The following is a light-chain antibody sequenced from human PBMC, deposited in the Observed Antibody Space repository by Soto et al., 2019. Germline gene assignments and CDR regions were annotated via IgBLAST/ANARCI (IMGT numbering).Light chain of an antibody. CDR2: GAS. Sequence: EIVLTQSPGTLSLSPGERATLSCRASQSVSSSYLAWYQQKPGQAPRLLIYGASSRATGIPDRFSGSGSGTDFTLIISRLEPEDFAVYYCQQYGSSPRKFGQGTKVDIK. V-gene: IGKV3-20*01. J-gene: IGKJ1*01. CDR1: QSVSSSY. CDR3: QQYGSSPRK.